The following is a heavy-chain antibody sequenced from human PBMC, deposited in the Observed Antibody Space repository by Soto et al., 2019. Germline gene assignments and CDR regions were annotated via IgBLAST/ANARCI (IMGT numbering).Heavy chain of an antibody. Sequence: QVQLVQSGAEVKKPGASVKVSCKASGYTFTSYGISWVRQAPGQGLEWMGWISAYNGNTNYAQKLQGRVTMTTDTSTSTAYMELRSLRSDDTAVYYCARDSRPNHSTILRYFEYDYWGQGTLVTVSS. CDR2: ISAYNGNT. CDR3: ARDSRPNHSTILRYFEYDY. J-gene: IGHJ4*02. V-gene: IGHV1-18*01. D-gene: IGHD3-9*01. CDR1: GYTFTSYG.